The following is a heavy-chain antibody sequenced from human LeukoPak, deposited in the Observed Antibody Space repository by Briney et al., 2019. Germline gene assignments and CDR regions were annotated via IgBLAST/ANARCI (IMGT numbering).Heavy chain of an antibody. J-gene: IGHJ4*02. D-gene: IGHD3-22*01. Sequence: GEINHSGSTNYNPSLKSRVTISVDTSKNQFSLKLSSVTAADTAVYYCARAPYYDSSGPTDYWGQGTLVTVSS. CDR2: INHSGST. CDR3: ARAPYYDSSGPTDY. V-gene: IGHV4-34*01.